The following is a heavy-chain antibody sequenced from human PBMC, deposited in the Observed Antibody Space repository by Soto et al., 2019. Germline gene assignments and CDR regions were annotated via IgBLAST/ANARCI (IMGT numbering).Heavy chain of an antibody. Sequence: QLQLQESGSGLVKPSQTLSLTCAVSGGSISSGGYSWSWIRQPPGQGLEWIGYIYHSGSTYYNPSLKSRVTISLDTSKNQFSLKLSSVTAAATAVYYCAAGGGLPRYYWGQGTLVTVSS. D-gene: IGHD5-12*01. CDR2: IYHSGST. CDR1: GGSISSGGYS. CDR3: AAGGGLPRYY. V-gene: IGHV4-30-2*01. J-gene: IGHJ4*02.